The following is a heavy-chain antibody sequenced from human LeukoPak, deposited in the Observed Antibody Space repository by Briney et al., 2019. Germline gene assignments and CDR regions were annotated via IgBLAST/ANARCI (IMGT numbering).Heavy chain of an antibody. CDR1: GGSFSGYY. J-gene: IGHJ4*02. D-gene: IGHD3-22*01. CDR3: ARAYYDSSGYYSDY. Sequence: PSETLSLTCAVYGGSFSGYYWSWIRQPPGKGLEWIGEINHSGSTNYNPSLKSRVTISVDRSKNQFSLKLSSVTAADTAVYYCARAYYDSSGYYSDYWGQGTLVTVSS. CDR2: INHSGST. V-gene: IGHV4-34*01.